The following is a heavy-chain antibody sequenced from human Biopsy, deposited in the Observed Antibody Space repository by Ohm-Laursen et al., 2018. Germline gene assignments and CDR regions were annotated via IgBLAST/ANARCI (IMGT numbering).Heavy chain of an antibody. J-gene: IGHJ4*02. D-gene: IGHD1-26*01. CDR1: GRTFINYA. Sequence: SVTVSCKASGRTFINYAISWVRQAPGQGLEWMGGIITMFGTANYAQMFQGRVTISADESTSTSYMELSSLTTEDTAIYYCARGPHSGSHSCFDYWGRGTLVTVSS. CDR3: ARGPHSGSHSCFDY. CDR2: IITMFGTA. V-gene: IGHV1-69*13.